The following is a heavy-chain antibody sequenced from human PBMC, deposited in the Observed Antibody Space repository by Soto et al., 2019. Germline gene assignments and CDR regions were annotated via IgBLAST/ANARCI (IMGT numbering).Heavy chain of an antibody. CDR3: ARVAGSPDY. CDR1: GYTFTTYD. Sequence: QVQLVQSGPEVKKPGASVKVSCKASGYTFTTYDFNWVRQAPGQGLEWMGWLNPKSGITGSAQKFQGRVTMSRDSSISTVYMELSILRAEDTAVYYCARVAGSPDYWGQGTLVTVSS. J-gene: IGHJ4*02. CDR2: LNPKSGIT. V-gene: IGHV1-8*01. D-gene: IGHD1-26*01.